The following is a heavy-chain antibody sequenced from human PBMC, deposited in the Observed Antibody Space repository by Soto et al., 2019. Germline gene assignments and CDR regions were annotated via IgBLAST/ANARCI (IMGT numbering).Heavy chain of an antibody. D-gene: IGHD5-18*01. CDR3: AGGEGGMGYSYGLDY. J-gene: IGHJ4*02. CDR2: IIPIFGTA. V-gene: IGHV1-69*06. Sequence: QVQLVQSGAEVKKPGSSVKVSCKASGGTFSSYAISWVRQAPGQGLEWMGGIIPIFGTANYAQKFQGRVTITADKSTSTANMERRSLRSEDRAVYYGAGGEGGMGYSYGLDYWGQGTLVTVSS. CDR1: GGTFSSYA.